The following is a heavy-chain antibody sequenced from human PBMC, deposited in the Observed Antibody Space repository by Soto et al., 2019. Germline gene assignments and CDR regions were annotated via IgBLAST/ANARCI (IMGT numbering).Heavy chain of an antibody. CDR3: ARLLFLEWFDDY. D-gene: IGHD3-3*01. J-gene: IGHJ4*02. Sequence: ASVKVSCKTSGYTFTSYGISWVRQAPGRGLEWMGWISTYNGNTNYAQKFQGRATMTTDTSTTTAYMELRSLKSDDTAVYYCARLLFLEWFDDYWGQGTLVTVSS. CDR2: ISTYNGNT. CDR1: GYTFTSYG. V-gene: IGHV1-18*04.